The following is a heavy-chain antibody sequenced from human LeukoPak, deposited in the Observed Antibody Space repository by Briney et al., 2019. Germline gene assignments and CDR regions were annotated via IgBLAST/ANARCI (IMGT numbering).Heavy chain of an antibody. CDR2: INYSGVT. CDR3: AIYSSSSGRIDP. V-gene: IGHV4-39*02. D-gene: IGHD2-15*01. J-gene: IGHJ5*02. CDR1: SGSITSSVYY. Sequence: SETLSLTCTVSSGSITSSVYYCSWIRQPPGKALEWIAGINYSGVTHYNPSLRSRVTISVDTSKNHFSLNLSSVTAADTAVYYCAIYSSSSGRIDPWGQGTLVTVSS.